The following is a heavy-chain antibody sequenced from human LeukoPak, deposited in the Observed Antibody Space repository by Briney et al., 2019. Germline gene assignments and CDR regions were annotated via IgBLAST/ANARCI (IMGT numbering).Heavy chain of an antibody. Sequence: ASVKVSCKASGYTFTGYYMHWVRQAPGQGLEWMGWINPNSGGTNYAQKFQGRVTMTRDTSISTAYMELSRLRSDDTAVYYCARVSHYYGSGSYYNYWDQGTLVTVSS. CDR1: GYTFTGYY. CDR3: ARVSHYYGSGSYYNY. CDR2: INPNSGGT. V-gene: IGHV1-2*02. D-gene: IGHD3-10*01. J-gene: IGHJ4*02.